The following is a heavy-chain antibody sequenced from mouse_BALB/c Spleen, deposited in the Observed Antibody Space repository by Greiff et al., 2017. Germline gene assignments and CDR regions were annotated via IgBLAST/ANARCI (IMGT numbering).Heavy chain of an antibody. CDR1: GYTFTSYW. J-gene: IGHJ2*01. CDR2: IYPGDGDT. Sequence: QVQLQQSGAELARPGASVKLSCKASGYTFTSYWMQWVKQRPGQGLEWIGAIYPGDGDTRYTQKFKGKATLTADKSSSTAYMQLSSLASEDSAVYYCARDLDWAFDYWGQGTTLTVSS. V-gene: IGHV1-87*01. D-gene: IGHD4-1*01. CDR3: ARDLDWAFDY.